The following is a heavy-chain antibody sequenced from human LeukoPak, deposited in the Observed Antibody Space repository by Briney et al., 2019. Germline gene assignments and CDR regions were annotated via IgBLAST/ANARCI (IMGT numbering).Heavy chain of an antibody. CDR2: IIPIFGAA. CDR1: GGTFSSYA. CDR3: AREGTRGYDFWSGYWVY. D-gene: IGHD3-3*01. V-gene: IGHV1-69*01. Sequence: RASVKVSCKASGGTFSSYAISWVRQAPGQGLEWMGGIIPIFGAANCAQKFQGSVRIPAGESTSTAYMELSKLRSEATAVYYCAREGTRGYDFWSGYWVYWGQGTLVTVSS. J-gene: IGHJ4*02.